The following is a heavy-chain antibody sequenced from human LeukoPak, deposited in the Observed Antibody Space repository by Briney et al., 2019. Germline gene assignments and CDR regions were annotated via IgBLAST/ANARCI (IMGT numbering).Heavy chain of an antibody. CDR1: GDSVSSNGVA. J-gene: IGHJ4*02. CDR3: ARGAWRSFDY. CDR2: TYYRSKRFN. V-gene: IGHV6-1*01. Sequence: SQTLSLTCAISGDSVSSNGVAWNWIRQSPSRGLEWLGRTYYRSKRFNDYAVSVNSRITISPDISKNQFSLQLNSVTPEDTAVYFCARGAWRSFDYWGQGALVTVTP.